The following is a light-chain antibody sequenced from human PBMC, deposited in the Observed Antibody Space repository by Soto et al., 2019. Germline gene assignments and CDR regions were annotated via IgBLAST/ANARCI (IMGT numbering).Light chain of an antibody. CDR3: QQYNSWSPT. Sequence: VITQAPAPLSVYPGERATLSCRASQTINNTVAWYQLREGQVPKLVIYGASTRATDIPARFSGSGSGTEFTLTISSLQSEDFAKYHCQQYNSWSPTFGQGTKVDIK. CDR2: GAS. CDR1: QTINNT. V-gene: IGKV3-15*01. J-gene: IGKJ1*01.